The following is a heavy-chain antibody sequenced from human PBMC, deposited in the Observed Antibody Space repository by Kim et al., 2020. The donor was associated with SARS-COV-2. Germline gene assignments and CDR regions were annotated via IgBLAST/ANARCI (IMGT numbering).Heavy chain of an antibody. V-gene: IGHV4-31*03. Sequence: SETLSLTCTVSGGSISSGGYYWSWIRQHPGKGLEWIGYIYYSGSTYYNPSLKSRVTISVDTSKNQFSLKLSSVTAADTAVYYCARSGLWFGELLENYFDYWGQGTLVTVSS. CDR2: IYYSGST. D-gene: IGHD3-10*01. J-gene: IGHJ4*02. CDR3: ARSGLWFGELLENYFDY. CDR1: GGSISSGGYY.